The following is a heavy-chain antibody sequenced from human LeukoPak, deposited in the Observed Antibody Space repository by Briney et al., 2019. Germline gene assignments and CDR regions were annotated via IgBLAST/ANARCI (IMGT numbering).Heavy chain of an antibody. Sequence: PGGSLRLSCAASGFTFSSYAMHWVRQAPGKGLEWVAVISYDGSNKYYADSVKGRFTISRDNSKNTLYLQMNSLRAEDTAVYYCAREGHSNSGSYWGQGTLVTVSS. CDR3: AREGHSNSGSY. CDR2: ISYDGSNK. J-gene: IGHJ4*02. CDR1: GFTFSSYA. D-gene: IGHD6-19*01. V-gene: IGHV3-30-3*01.